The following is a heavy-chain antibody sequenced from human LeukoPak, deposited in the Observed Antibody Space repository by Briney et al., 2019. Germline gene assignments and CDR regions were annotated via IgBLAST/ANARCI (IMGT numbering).Heavy chain of an antibody. V-gene: IGHV3-30-3*01. D-gene: IGHD6-13*01. Sequence: GGSLRLSCAASGFTFSSYAMHWVRQAPGKGLEWVAVISYDGSNKYYADSVKGRFTISRDNSKNTLYLQMNSLRAEDTGVYYYSRPPTTPSAGTNYYYYMDVWGKGTTVTVSS. CDR2: ISYDGSNK. J-gene: IGHJ6*03. CDR3: SRPPTTPSAGTNYYYYMDV. CDR1: GFTFSSYA.